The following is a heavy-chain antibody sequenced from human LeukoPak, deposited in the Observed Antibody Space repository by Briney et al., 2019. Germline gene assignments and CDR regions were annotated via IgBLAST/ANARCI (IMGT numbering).Heavy chain of an antibody. Sequence: PGGSLRLSCAASGFSFSSYAMSWVRQAPGKGLEWVSSICGSGGNTHYADPVKGRFTISRDNSKNTLYVQMSSLRVEDTAVYYCAKPSARGYSSGWYFPDYWGQGILVTVSS. J-gene: IGHJ4*02. CDR2: ICGSGGNT. D-gene: IGHD6-19*01. CDR1: GFSFSSYA. V-gene: IGHV3-23*01. CDR3: AKPSARGYSSGWYFPDY.